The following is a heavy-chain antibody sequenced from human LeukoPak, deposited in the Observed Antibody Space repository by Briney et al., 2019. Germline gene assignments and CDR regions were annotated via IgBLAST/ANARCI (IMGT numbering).Heavy chain of an antibody. D-gene: IGHD3-22*01. CDR1: GFTFSSYS. Sequence: PGGSLRLSCAASGFTFSSYSMNWVRQAPGKGLEWVSSISSSSSYIYYADSVKGRFTISRDNAKNSLYLQMNSLRAEDTAVYYCARALQVDYYDSMGYWGQGTLVTVSS. CDR2: ISSSSSYI. V-gene: IGHV3-21*01. J-gene: IGHJ4*02. CDR3: ARALQVDYYDSMGY.